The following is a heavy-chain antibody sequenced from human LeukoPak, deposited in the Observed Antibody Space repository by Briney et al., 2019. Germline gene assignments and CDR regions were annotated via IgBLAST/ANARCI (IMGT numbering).Heavy chain of an antibody. J-gene: IGHJ3*02. CDR1: GFPFSSYS. Sequence: GGSLRLSCAASGFPFSSYSMNWVRQAPGKGLEWVSSISSSSSYIYYADSVKGRFTISRDNAKNSLYLQMNSLRAEDTAVYYCARGGRREADAFDIWGQGTMVTVSS. CDR2: ISSSSSYI. CDR3: ARGGRREADAFDI. V-gene: IGHV3-21*01.